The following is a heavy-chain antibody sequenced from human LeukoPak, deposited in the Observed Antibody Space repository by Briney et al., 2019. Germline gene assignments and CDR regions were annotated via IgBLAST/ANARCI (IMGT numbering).Heavy chain of an antibody. Sequence: ASVKVSCKTSGYTFTSYDIDWVRQGTGQGLEWMGWMNPNSGNTGYAQKFQGRVTMTRNTSLSTAYIELSSLRSDDTAMYYCARAMDSSGFYPFWYWGQGTLVTVSS. CDR3: ARAMDSSGFYPFWY. D-gene: IGHD3-22*01. V-gene: IGHV1-8*01. J-gene: IGHJ4*02. CDR1: GYTFTSYD. CDR2: MNPNSGNT.